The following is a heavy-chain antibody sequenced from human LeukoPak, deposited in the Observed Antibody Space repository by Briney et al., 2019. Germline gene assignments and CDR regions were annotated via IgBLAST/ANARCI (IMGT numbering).Heavy chain of an antibody. CDR2: IIPIFGTA. CDR1: GGTFSSYA. CDR3: ARDLGIAAAGTWYYYYGMDV. J-gene: IGHJ6*02. D-gene: IGHD6-13*01. V-gene: IGHV1-69*13. Sequence: ASVKVSCEASGGTFSSYAISWVRQAPGQGLEWMGGIIPIFGTANYAQKFQGRVTITADESTSTAYMELSSLRSEDTAVYYCARDLGIAAAGTWYYYYGMDVWGQGTTVTVSS.